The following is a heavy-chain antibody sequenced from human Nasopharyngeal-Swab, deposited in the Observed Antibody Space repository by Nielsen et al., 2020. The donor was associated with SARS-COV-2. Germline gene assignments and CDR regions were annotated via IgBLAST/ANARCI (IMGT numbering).Heavy chain of an antibody. CDR1: GFTFSTYA. CDR2: ISNDGSNK. CDR3: AKAQGIRYGLDV. J-gene: IGHJ6*02. Sequence: GGSLRLSCAASGFTFSTYAMHWVRQAPGKGLEWVTLISNDGSNKYYGDSVKGRFTISRDNSRNTLFLQMNGLRPEDTAVYYCAKAQGIRYGLDVWGHGTTVTVSS. V-gene: IGHV3-30*18.